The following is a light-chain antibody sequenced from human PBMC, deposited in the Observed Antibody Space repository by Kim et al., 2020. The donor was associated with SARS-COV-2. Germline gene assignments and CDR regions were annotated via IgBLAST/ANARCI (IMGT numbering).Light chain of an antibody. V-gene: IGLV3-19*01. CDR3: NPRLSNDNLV. J-gene: IGLJ2*01. CDR2: GKN. CDR1: SLRSYY. Sequence: SSELTQDPAVSVALGQTVRITCQGDSLRSYYATWYQQKPGQSPILVIYGKNNRPSVVPDRFSGSSSGNTASLTIPVTQPGYEADYYCNPRLSNDNLVFGG.